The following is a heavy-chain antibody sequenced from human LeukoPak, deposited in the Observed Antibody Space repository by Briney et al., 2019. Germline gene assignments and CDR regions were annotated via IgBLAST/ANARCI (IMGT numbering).Heavy chain of an antibody. Sequence: PGGSLRLSCAASGFTFSNYWMHWVRQAPGKGLVWVSRIKSDGSRTDYADSVKGRFTISRDNSKNTLYLQMNSLRAEDTAVYYCAKGPVAVEDNRFVTTGENYFQHWGQGTLVTVSS. CDR2: IKSDGSRT. CDR1: GFTFSNYW. CDR3: AKGPVAVEDNRFVTTGENYFQH. V-gene: IGHV3-74*01. D-gene: IGHD4-17*01. J-gene: IGHJ1*01.